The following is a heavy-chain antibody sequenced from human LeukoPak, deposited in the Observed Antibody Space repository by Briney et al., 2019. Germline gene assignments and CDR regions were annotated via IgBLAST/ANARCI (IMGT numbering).Heavy chain of an antibody. Sequence: SETLSLTCAVSGDSISTSNSYWGWIRRPPGKGLEWVGSIYYSGNTYYNPSLKSRVTISVDTSRNQFSLKLTSVTAADTAVYYCARQTGVGLFILPGGRGTLVTVSS. CDR2: IYYSGNT. V-gene: IGHV4-39*01. J-gene: IGHJ4*02. D-gene: IGHD3-3*01. CDR1: GDSISTSNSY. CDR3: ARQTGVGLFILP.